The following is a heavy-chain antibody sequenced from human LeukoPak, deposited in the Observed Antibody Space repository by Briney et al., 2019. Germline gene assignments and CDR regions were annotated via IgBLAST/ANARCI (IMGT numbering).Heavy chain of an antibody. CDR2: IWFDGSTK. Sequence: GGPLRLSCAASGFSFKDTGMHWVRQAPGKGPEWLTIIWFDGSTKYYADSVKGRFTISRDNAKNSLYLQMNSLRDEDTAVYYCASSGNYRFDYWGQGTLVTVSS. CDR3: ASSGNYRFDY. J-gene: IGHJ4*02. D-gene: IGHD1-26*01. V-gene: IGHV3-33*01. CDR1: GFSFKDTG.